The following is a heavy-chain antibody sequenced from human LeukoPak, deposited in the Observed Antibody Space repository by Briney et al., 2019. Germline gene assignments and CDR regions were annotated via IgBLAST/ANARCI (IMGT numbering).Heavy chain of an antibody. CDR2: ISYDGSNK. CDR3: ARDREKAGDRPFDY. Sequence: GGSLRLSCAASGFTFSSYAMHRVRQAPGKGLEWVAVISYDGSNKYYADSVKGRFTISRDNSKNTLYLQMNSLRAEDTAVYYCARDREKAGDRPFDYWGQGTLVTVSS. CDR1: GFTFSSYA. V-gene: IGHV3-30-3*01. D-gene: IGHD7-27*01. J-gene: IGHJ4*02.